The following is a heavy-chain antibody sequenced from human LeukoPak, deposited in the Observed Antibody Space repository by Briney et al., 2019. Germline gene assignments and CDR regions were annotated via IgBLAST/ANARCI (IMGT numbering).Heavy chain of an antibody. CDR2: INHCGSP. D-gene: IGHD4-17*01. Sequence: SETLSLTCAVYGGPFSCYYWSWIPQPPGKGLEWIGEINHCGSPNHNPSLKSRVTITVDTSKNQFSLRLSSVTAADTAVYYCARSCTVTTGPSDYWGQGTLVTVSS. J-gene: IGHJ4*02. V-gene: IGHV4-34*01. CDR3: ARSCTVTTGPSDY. CDR1: GGPFSCYY.